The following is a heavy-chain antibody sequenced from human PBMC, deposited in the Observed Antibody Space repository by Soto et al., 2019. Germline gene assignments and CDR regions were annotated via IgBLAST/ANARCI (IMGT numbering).Heavy chain of an antibody. CDR2: MNPNSGNT. CDR1: GYTFTSYD. Sequence: ASVKVSCKASGYTFTSYDINWVRQATGQGLEWMGWMNPNSGNTGYAQKFQGRVTMTRNTSISTAYMELSSLRSEDTAVYYCARGDIVVVPFNRTYYYYMDVWGKGTTVTVSS. D-gene: IGHD2-2*01. V-gene: IGHV1-8*01. J-gene: IGHJ6*03. CDR3: ARGDIVVVPFNRTYYYYMDV.